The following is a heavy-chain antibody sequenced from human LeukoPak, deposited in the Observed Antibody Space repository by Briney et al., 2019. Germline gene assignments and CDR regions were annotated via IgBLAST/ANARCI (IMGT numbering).Heavy chain of an antibody. CDR1: GFTFSSYA. CDR2: KSYDGSNK. J-gene: IGHJ4*02. V-gene: IGHV3-30-3*01. CDR3: ARDRGLIAAIGYFDY. Sequence: PGGSLRLSCAASGFTFSSYAMHWVRQAPGKGLEWVAVKSYDGSNKYYADSVKGRFTISRDNSKNTLYLQMNSLRAEDTAVYYCARDRGLIAAIGYFDYWGQGTLVTVSS. D-gene: IGHD6-25*01.